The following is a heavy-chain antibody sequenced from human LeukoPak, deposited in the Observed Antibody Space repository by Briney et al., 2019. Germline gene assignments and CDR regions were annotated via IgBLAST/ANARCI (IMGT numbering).Heavy chain of an antibody. V-gene: IGHV5-51*01. CDR3: ARVDCSGGSCYAFDY. J-gene: IGHJ4*02. D-gene: IGHD2-15*01. CDR1: GYSFTSYW. Sequence: GESLKISCKGFGYSFTSYWIGWVRQMPGKGLEWMGIIYPGDSDTRYSPSFQGQVTISADKSISTAYLQWSSLKASDTAMYYCARVDCSGGSCYAFDYWGQGTLVTVSS. CDR2: IYPGDSDT.